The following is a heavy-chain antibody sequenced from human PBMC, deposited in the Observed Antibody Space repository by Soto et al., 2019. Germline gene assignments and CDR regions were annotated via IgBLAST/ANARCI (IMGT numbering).Heavy chain of an antibody. V-gene: IGHV3-23*01. J-gene: IGHJ5*02. CDR2: ISGSGLRT. CDR1: GFTFSNYA. CDR3: AKRGGQWLLGFDP. Sequence: EVQLLESGGGLVQPGGSLRLSCAASGFTFSNYAMAWVRQAPGKGLEWVSSISGSGLRTYYADSVKGRFTISRDNSKNTLSLQSNSLIAEDTAVYYCAKRGGQWLLGFDPWVQGTLVTVSS. D-gene: IGHD6-19*01.